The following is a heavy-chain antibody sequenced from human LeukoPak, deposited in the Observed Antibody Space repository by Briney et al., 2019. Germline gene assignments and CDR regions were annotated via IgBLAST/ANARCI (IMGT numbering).Heavy chain of an antibody. J-gene: IGHJ5*02. V-gene: IGHV4-59*08. CDR3: ARHGGSSSSRSSFDP. CDR1: GGSISGYY. Sequence: SETLSLTCTVSGGSISGYYWSWIRQPPGKGLEWIAYIYYSGSTKYNPSLKSRVTISVDTSGDQFSLKLSSVTAADTAVYYCARHGGSSSSRSSFDPWGQGTLVTVSS. CDR2: IYYSGST. D-gene: IGHD1-26*01.